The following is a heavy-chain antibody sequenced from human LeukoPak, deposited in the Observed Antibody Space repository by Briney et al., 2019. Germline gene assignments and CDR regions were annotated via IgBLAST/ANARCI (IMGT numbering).Heavy chain of an antibody. CDR2: IRSKAYGGTT. J-gene: IGHJ3*02. V-gene: IGHV3-49*03. Sequence: GGSLRLSCTASGFTFGDYAMSWFRQAPGKGLEWVGFIRSKAYGGTTEYAASVKGRFTISRDDSKSIAYLQMNSLKTEDTAVYYCTRDLSWFLGIAAAGRVKDAFDIWGQGTMVTVSS. CDR3: TRDLSWFLGIAAAGRVKDAFDI. D-gene: IGHD6-13*01. CDR1: GFTFGDYA.